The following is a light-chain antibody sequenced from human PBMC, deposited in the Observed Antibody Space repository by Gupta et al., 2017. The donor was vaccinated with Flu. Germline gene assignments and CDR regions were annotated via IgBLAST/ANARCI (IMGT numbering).Light chain of an antibody. Sequence: GDSASTSSRAKKSGSTYMDWYQQKPGQTPRLLIYGASSRATGIPDRFSGSGSGTDFTLRISRLEPEDVGVYYCKQYARSSWTFGQGTQV. CDR2: GAS. V-gene: IGKV3-20*01. CDR3: KQYARSSWT. J-gene: IGKJ1*01. CDR1: KSGSTY.